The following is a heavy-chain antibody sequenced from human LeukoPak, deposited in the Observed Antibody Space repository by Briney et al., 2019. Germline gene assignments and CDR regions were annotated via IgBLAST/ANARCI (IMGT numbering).Heavy chain of an antibody. Sequence: PGESLKISSKGSAYSFTSYWICWLRQMPGKGLEWMGGIYPGDSDTRYSPSFQGQVTISADKSISTAYLQWSSLKASDTAMYYCARHGSGGVTGRVAFDYWGQGTLVTVSS. V-gene: IGHV5-51*01. CDR3: ARHGSGGVTGRVAFDY. CDR2: IYPGDSDT. D-gene: IGHD1-14*01. CDR1: AYSFTSYW. J-gene: IGHJ4*02.